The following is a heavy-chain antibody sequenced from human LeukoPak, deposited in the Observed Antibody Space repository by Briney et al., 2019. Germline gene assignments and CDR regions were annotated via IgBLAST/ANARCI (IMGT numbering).Heavy chain of an antibody. Sequence: QPGGSLRLSCTASGFTFSGYEMNWVRQAPGKGLEWVSAISVSGSDSFYADSVKGRFTFSRDNSKNTLYLQMNSLRAEDTAVYYCAKPPPQYSSGSRWYFDLWGRGTLVTVSS. CDR3: AKPPPQYSSGSRWYFDL. D-gene: IGHD3-22*01. CDR1: GFTFSGYE. V-gene: IGHV3-23*01. CDR2: ISVSGSDS. J-gene: IGHJ2*01.